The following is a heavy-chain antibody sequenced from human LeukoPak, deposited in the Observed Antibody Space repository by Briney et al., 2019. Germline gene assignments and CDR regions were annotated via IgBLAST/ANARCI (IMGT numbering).Heavy chain of an antibody. J-gene: IGHJ4*02. CDR1: GFTFSGYA. CDR3: AKVSYYYDSSGDDY. D-gene: IGHD3-22*01. CDR2: ISGSGGST. V-gene: IGHV3-23*01. Sequence: PGGSLRLSCAASGFTFSGYAMSWVRQAPGKGLEWVSAISGSGGSTYYADSVKGRFTISRDNSKNTLYLQMNSLRAEDTAVYYCAKVSYYYDSSGDDYWGQGTLVTVSS.